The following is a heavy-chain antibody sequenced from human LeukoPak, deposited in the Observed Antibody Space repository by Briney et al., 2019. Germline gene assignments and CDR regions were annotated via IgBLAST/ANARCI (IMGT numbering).Heavy chain of an antibody. CDR2: ISSSSSTI. J-gene: IGHJ4*02. V-gene: IGHV3-48*01. Sequence: GGSLRLSCAASGFTFSSYSMNWVRQAPGKGLEWVSYISSSSSTIYYADSVKGRFTISRDNAKNSLYLQMNSLRAEDTAVYYCARAQTYCSSTSCLYSDYWGQGTLVTVSS. D-gene: IGHD2-2*01. CDR1: GFTFSSYS. CDR3: ARAQTYCSSTSCLYSDY.